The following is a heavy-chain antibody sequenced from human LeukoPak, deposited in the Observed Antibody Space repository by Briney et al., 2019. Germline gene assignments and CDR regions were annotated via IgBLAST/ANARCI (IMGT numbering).Heavy chain of an antibody. J-gene: IGHJ4*02. CDR3: ARQVFDSGTLHY. D-gene: IGHD3-10*01. CDR2: IYYSGST. CDR1: GGSIGNYY. V-gene: IGHV4-59*08. Sequence: PSETLSLTCTVSGGSIGNYYWIWIRQPPGKGLEWIGNIYYSGSTNYNPSLESRVAISIDTSKNQFSLKLSSVTAADTAVYYCARQVFDSGTLHYWGQGTLVTVSS.